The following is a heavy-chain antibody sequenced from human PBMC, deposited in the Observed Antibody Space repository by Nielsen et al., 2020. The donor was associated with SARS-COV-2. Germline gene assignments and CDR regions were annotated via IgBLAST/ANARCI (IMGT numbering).Heavy chain of an antibody. J-gene: IGHJ6*02. Sequence: GGSLRLSCAASGFTFSIYWIHWVRQAPGKGLVWVSRIKNDGTGTRYADSVEGRFTISRDNAKNTLYLQMDSLRVEDTAVYYCARDFGYCNGATCTYYGMDVWGQGTTVTVSS. CDR1: GFTFSIYW. CDR2: IKNDGTGT. D-gene: IGHD2-15*01. V-gene: IGHV3-74*01. CDR3: ARDFGYCNGATCTYYGMDV.